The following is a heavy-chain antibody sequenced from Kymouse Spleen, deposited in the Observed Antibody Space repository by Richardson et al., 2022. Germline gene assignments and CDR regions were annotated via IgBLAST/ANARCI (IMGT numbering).Heavy chain of an antibody. V-gene: IGHV3-74*01. CDR1: GFTFSSYW. Sequence: EVQLVESGGGLVQPGGSLRLSCAASGFTFSSYWMHWVRQAPGKGLVWVSRINSDGSSTSYADSVKGRFTISRDNAKNTLYLQMNSLRAEDTAVYYCAREDSSSWYKYYYYGMDVWGQGTTVTVSS. CDR2: INSDGSST. CDR3: AREDSSSWYKYYYYGMDV. J-gene: IGHJ6*02. D-gene: IGHD6-13*01.